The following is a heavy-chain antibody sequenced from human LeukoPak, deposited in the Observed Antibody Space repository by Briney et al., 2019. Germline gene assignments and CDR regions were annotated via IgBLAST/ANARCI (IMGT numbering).Heavy chain of an antibody. V-gene: IGHV3-11*06. CDR1: GFTFSDYY. CDR2: ISSSSSYT. D-gene: IGHD3-3*01. CDR3: ASLEDDGRAFDP. J-gene: IGHJ5*02. Sequence: GGSLRLSCAASGFTFSDYYMSWIRQAPGKGLEWVSYISSSSSYTNYADSVEGRFTISRDNAKNSLYLQMNSLRAEDTAVYYCASLEDDGRAFDPWGQGTLVTVSS.